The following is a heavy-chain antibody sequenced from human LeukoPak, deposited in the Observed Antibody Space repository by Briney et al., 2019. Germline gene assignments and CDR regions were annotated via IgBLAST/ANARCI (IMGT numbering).Heavy chain of an antibody. J-gene: IGHJ4*02. CDR2: IYHSGST. CDR1: GYSISSGYY. Sequence: PSETLSLTCAVSGYSISSGYYWGWIRQPPGKGLEWIGSIYHSGSTYYNPSLKSRVTISVDTSKNQFSLKLSSVTAADTAVYYCARVGSGWYSYYFDYWGQGTLVTVS. V-gene: IGHV4-38-2*01. D-gene: IGHD6-19*01. CDR3: ARVGSGWYSYYFDY.